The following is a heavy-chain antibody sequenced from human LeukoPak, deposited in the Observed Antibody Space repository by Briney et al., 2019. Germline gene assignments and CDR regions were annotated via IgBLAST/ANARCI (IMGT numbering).Heavy chain of an antibody. Sequence: SGPTLVNPTQTLTLTCTFSGFSLTTSGVGVGWIRQPPGKALEWLALIYWDDDKRYSPSLKSRLTITKDTSKKQVVLTMTNVDPVDTATYYCAHSAEPPFGKPHGFDIWGQGTMVTVSS. V-gene: IGHV2-5*02. D-gene: IGHD3-10*01. CDR3: AHSAEPPFGKPHGFDI. CDR1: GFSLTTSGVG. CDR2: IYWDDDK. J-gene: IGHJ3*02.